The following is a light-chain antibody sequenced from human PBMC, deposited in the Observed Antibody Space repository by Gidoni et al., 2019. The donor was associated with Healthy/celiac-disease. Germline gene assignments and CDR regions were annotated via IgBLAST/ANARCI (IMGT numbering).Light chain of an antibody. CDR2: QDS. CDR1: KLGDNY. Sequence: SYELTQPPSVSVSPGQTASITCSGDKLGDNYACWYQQKPGQSPVLVIYQDSKRPSGSPARFSGSNSGNTATLTISGTQAMDEADYYCQAWDSSTAVFGGGTKLTVL. CDR3: QAWDSSTAV. V-gene: IGLV3-1*01. J-gene: IGLJ2*01.